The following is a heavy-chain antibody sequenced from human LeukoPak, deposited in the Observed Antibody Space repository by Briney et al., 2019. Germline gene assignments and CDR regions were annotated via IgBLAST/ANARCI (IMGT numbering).Heavy chain of an antibody. D-gene: IGHD6-6*01. J-gene: IGHJ4*02. CDR1: GGSISSYY. CDR2: IYTSGST. V-gene: IGHV4-4*07. CDR3: ARDLTARRSQLVPFDY. Sequence: SETLSLTSTVSGGSISSYYWSWIRQPAGKGLEWIGRIYTSGSTNYNPSLKSRVTMSVDTSKNQFSLKLSSVTAADTAVYYCARDLTARRSQLVPFDYWGQGTLVTVSS.